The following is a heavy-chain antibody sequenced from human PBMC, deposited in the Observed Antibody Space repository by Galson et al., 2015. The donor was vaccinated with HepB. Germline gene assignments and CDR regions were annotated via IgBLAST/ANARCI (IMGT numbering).Heavy chain of an antibody. CDR2: ISGSGFAT. CDR3: VKDSRTTVVSNFDF. J-gene: IGHJ4*02. CDR1: GFTFTTYA. D-gene: IGHD4-23*01. V-gene: IGHV3-23*01. Sequence: SLRLSCATSGFTFTTYAMSWVRQAPGKGLEWVSGISGSGFATEYADSVKGRVTISRDNYKNTLYLQMNSLKAEDTAVYYCVKDSRTTVVSNFDFWGQGTQVTVSS.